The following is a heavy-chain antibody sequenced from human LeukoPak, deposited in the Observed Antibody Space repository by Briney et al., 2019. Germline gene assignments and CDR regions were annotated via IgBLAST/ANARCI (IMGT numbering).Heavy chain of an antibody. J-gene: IGHJ3*02. CDR3: ARGFRGKNSGYYSSAFDI. CDR1: GFTFSSYG. D-gene: IGHD3-22*01. V-gene: IGHV3-33*01. CDR2: IWYDGSNK. Sequence: GGSLRLYCAASGFTFSSYGMHWVRQAPGKGLEWVAVIWYDGSNKYYADSVKGRFTISRDNSKNTLYLQMNSLRAEDTAVYYCARGFRGKNSGYYSSAFDIWGQGTMVTVSS.